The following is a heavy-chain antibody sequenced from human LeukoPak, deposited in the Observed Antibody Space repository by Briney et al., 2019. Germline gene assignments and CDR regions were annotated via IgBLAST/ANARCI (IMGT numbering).Heavy chain of an antibody. CDR3: ARDRPNPGSFAFDI. CDR1: GGTFSSYA. CDR2: IIPIFGTA. Sequence: SVKVSCKASGGTFSSYAISWVRQAPGQGLEWMGGIIPIFGTANYAQKFQGRVTITRDTSASTAYMELSSLRSEDTAVYYCARDRPNPGSFAFDIWGQGTMVTVSS. J-gene: IGHJ3*02. V-gene: IGHV1-69*05. D-gene: IGHD2-8*01.